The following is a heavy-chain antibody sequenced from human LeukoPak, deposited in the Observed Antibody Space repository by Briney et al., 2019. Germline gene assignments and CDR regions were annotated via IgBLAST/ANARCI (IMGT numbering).Heavy chain of an antibody. CDR1: GFTFSSNY. J-gene: IGHJ4*02. CDR2: IYSGGST. V-gene: IGHV3-53*01. D-gene: IGHD2-15*01. Sequence: PGGSLRLSCAASGFTFSSNYMSWGRQAPGKGLEWVSVIYSGGSTYYADSVKGRFTISRDNSKNTLYLQMNSLRAEDTAVYYCASGYCSGGSCYSFDYWGQGTLVTVSS. CDR3: ASGYCSGGSCYSFDY.